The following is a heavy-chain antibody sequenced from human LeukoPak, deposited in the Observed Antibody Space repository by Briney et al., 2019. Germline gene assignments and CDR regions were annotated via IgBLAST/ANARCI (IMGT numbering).Heavy chain of an antibody. CDR2: NSYSGST. CDR3: ARATAYGSNTPRAFDY. Sequence: SETLSLTCTVSRASISPYYWSWIRQPPGKGLDWIGYNSYSGSTNYNPSLTSQVTISVDTSNNHFSLTLSSATSAHTAVYYCARATAYGSNTPRAFDYWGQGTLVTVSS. J-gene: IGHJ4*02. V-gene: IGHV4-59*01. D-gene: IGHD4-23*01. CDR1: RASISPYY.